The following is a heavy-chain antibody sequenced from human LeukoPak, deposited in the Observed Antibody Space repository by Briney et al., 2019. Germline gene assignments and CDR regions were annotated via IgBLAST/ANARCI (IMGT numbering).Heavy chain of an antibody. D-gene: IGHD1-26*01. J-gene: IGHJ4*02. V-gene: IGHV1-18*01. Sequence: ASVKVSCKASGYTFITYGINWVRQAPGQGLEWMGWISPYNGKTNFAQKFQGRVTMTTDTSTSTAYMELRSLRSDDTAVYYCARVLFSGTYSAGYWGQGTLVTVSS. CDR3: ARVLFSGTYSAGY. CDR1: GYTFITYG. CDR2: ISPYNGKT.